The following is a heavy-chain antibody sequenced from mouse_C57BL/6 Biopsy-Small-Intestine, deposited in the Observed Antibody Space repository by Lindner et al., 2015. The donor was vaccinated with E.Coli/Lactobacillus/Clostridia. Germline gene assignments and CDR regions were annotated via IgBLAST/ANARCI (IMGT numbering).Heavy chain of an antibody. J-gene: IGHJ3*01. D-gene: IGHD1-1*01. CDR2: IYPGGGFT. V-gene: IGHV1-63*01. Sequence: VQLQESGAELVRPGTSVKMSCRASGYTFTTYWIGWAKQRPGHGLEWIGEIYPGGGFTKYNEIFKGKATLTADKSSSTAYMQFSSLTFEDSAIYLCSRRGFDDGPWFAYWGQGTLVTVSA. CDR1: GYTFTTYW. CDR3: SRRGFDDGPWFAY.